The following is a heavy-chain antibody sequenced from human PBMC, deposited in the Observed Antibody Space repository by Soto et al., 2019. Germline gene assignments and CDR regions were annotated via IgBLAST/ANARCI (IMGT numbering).Heavy chain of an antibody. CDR2: IGTAGDT. J-gene: IGHJ3*02. V-gene: IGHV3-13*01. CDR1: GLSITRCE. Sequence: SCGASGLSITRCEMHWFRQATGKGLEWVSAIGTAGDTYYPGSVKGRFTISRENAKNSLYLQMNSLRAGDTAVYYCARGPTGGDAFDIWGQGTMVTVSS. D-gene: IGHD3-9*01. CDR3: ARGPTGGDAFDI.